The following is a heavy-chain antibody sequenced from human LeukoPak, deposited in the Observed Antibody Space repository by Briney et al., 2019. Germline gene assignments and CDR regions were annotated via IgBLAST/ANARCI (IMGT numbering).Heavy chain of an antibody. J-gene: IGHJ3*02. V-gene: IGHV4-4*07. CDR1: GGSISSYY. CDR2: IYTSGST. Sequence: SETPSLTCTVSGGSISSYYWSWIRQPAGKGLEWIGRIYTSGSTNYNPSLKSRVTMSVDTSKNQFSLKLSSMTAADTAVYYCARDSGVYSSGRVNTFDIWGQGTMVTVSS. CDR3: ARDSGVYSSGRVNTFDI. D-gene: IGHD6-19*01.